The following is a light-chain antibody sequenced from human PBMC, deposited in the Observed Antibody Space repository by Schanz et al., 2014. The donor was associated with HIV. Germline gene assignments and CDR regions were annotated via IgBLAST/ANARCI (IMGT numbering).Light chain of an antibody. CDR3: QQRSNWLT. CDR1: LSISSRF. J-gene: IGKJ4*01. CDR2: GAS. V-gene: IGKV3D-7*01. Sequence: EIVLTQSPVTLSMSPGERVTLSCRASLSISSRFLSWYQQKPGQAPRLLMYGASTRATGVPARFSGSGSGTDFTLTISSLEPEDFAVYYCQQRSNWLTFGGGTKVEIK.